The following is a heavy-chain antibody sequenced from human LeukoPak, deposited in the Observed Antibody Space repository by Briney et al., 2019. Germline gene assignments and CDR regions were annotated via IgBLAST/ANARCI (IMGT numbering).Heavy chain of an antibody. CDR2: ISSDGSNT. V-gene: IGHV3-74*01. Sequence: GGSLRLSCAASGFTFSSYWMHWVRQAPGKGLVWVSRISSDGSNTNYADSAKGRFTISRDNAKNTLYLQMNSLRIEDTAVYYCAKDVFGGIDYWGEGTLVTVSS. CDR3: AKDVFGGIDY. D-gene: IGHD3-10*01. CDR1: GFTFSSYW. J-gene: IGHJ4*02.